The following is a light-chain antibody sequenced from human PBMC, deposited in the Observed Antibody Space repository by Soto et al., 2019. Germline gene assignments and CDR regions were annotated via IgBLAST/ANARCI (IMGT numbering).Light chain of an antibody. Sequence: DIQMTQSPSTLSAFVGDRVTITCRASQSISIWLAWYQQKPGKAPKILIYKASTLESGVPSRFSGSGSGTEFTLSISSLQPDDFATSYCQQYNSYPLTFGGGTKVEIK. J-gene: IGKJ4*01. CDR3: QQYNSYPLT. V-gene: IGKV1-5*03. CDR2: KAS. CDR1: QSISIW.